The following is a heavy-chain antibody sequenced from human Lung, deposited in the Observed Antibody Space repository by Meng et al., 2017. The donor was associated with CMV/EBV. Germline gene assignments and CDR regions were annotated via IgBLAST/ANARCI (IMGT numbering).Heavy chain of an antibody. CDR2: INSDGSST. D-gene: IGHD6-13*01. CDR3: ARADSSSPEDFDI. V-gene: IGHV3-74*01. Sequence: SXAASGFTFSSYWMHWVRQAPGKGLVWVSRINSDGSSTSYADSVKGRFTISRDSAKNTLNLQMNSLRAEDTAVYYCARADSSSPEDFDILGQGAMVTVSS. J-gene: IGHJ3*02. CDR1: GFTFSSYW.